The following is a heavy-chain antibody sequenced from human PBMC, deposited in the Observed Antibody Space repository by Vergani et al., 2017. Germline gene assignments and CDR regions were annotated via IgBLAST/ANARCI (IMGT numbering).Heavy chain of an antibody. CDR2: INPNSGGT. D-gene: IGHD2-2*01. J-gene: IGHJ6*03. CDR1: GYTFTGYY. Sequence: QVQLVQSGAEVKKPGASVKVSCKASGYTFTGYYMHWVRQAPGQGLEWMGWINPNSGGTNYAQKFQGRVTMTRDTSISTAYMELSRLRSDDTAVYYCARRHYIVVDPYYYYYYMDVWGKGTTVTVSS. CDR3: ARRHYIVVDPYYYYYYMDV. V-gene: IGHV1-2*02.